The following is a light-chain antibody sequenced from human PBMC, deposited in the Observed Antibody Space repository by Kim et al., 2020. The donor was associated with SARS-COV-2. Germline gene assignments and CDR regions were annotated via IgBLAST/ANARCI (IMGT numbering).Light chain of an antibody. CDR2: QDT. Sequence: SYELTQPPSVSVTPGQTATITCSGDHLGDKYACWYQQKPGQSPLLVIYQDTRRPSGIPERFSGSNSGNTATLTISGTQATDEADYYCQAWASSTLVFFGG. J-gene: IGLJ2*01. V-gene: IGLV3-1*01. CDR3: QAWASSTLVF. CDR1: HLGDKY.